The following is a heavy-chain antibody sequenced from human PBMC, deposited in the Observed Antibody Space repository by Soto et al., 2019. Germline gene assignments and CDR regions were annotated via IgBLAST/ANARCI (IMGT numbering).Heavy chain of an antibody. Sequence: GGSLRLSCAASGFTFSSYAMSWVRQAPGKGLEWVSAISGSGGSTYYADSVKGRFTISRDNSKNTLYLQMNSLRAEDTAVYYCAKDSQYSGYDYYYGMDVWGQRTTVTVSS. CDR3: AKDSQYSGYDYYYGMDV. D-gene: IGHD5-12*01. J-gene: IGHJ6*02. V-gene: IGHV3-23*01. CDR1: GFTFSSYA. CDR2: ISGSGGST.